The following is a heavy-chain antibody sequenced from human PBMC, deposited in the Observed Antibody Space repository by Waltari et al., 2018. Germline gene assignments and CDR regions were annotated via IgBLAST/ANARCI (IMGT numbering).Heavy chain of an antibody. V-gene: IGHV4-61*02. J-gene: IGHJ4*02. CDR2: IFTSGST. CDR3: ARGNRYYYDFWSGYYIDY. Sequence: QVQLQESGQGLVKPSQTLSLTCTVSGGSISSGSYYWTWLRQPAGKGLECLGRIFTSGSTNYNPSLKSRVTISVHTSKNQFSLRLSSVTAADTAVYYCARGNRYYYDFWSGYYIDYWGQGTLVTVSS. CDR1: GGSISSGSYY. D-gene: IGHD3-3*01.